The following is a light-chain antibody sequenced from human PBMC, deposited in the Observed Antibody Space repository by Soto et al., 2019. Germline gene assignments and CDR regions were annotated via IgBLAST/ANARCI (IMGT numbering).Light chain of an antibody. CDR3: QQYNNWPRT. CDR2: GAS. J-gene: IGKJ1*01. CDR1: QSVSSN. Sequence: EIVMTQSPATLSVSPGERATLSCRASQSVSSNLAWYQQKPGQAPRLLIYGASTRATGIPARFSGSGSATYFTLTISSLQSEDFAVYYCQQYNNWPRTFGQGTKVEIK. V-gene: IGKV3-15*01.